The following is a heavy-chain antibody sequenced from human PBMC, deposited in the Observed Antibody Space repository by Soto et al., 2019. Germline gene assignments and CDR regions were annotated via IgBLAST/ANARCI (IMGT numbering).Heavy chain of an antibody. CDR2: IWYDGSNK. V-gene: IGHV3-33*01. Sequence: PGGSLRLSCAASGFTFSRYGMHWVRQGPGKGLEWVAVIWYDGSNKYYADSVKGRFTISRDNSKNTLHLQMISLRAEDTAVYYCATDDIPGIKVSTYGMDVWGQGTTVTVS. D-gene: IGHD1-20*01. CDR1: GFTFSRYG. J-gene: IGHJ6*02. CDR3: ATDDIPGIKVSTYGMDV.